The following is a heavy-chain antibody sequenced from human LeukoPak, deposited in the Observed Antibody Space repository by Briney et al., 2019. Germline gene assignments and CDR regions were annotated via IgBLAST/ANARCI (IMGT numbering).Heavy chain of an antibody. CDR1: GGSFSGYY. J-gene: IGHJ5*02. D-gene: IGHD3-22*01. Sequence: SETLSLTCAVYGGSFSGYYWSWIRQPPGKGLEWIGYIYYSGSTYYNPSLKSRVTISVDTSKNQFSLKLSSVTAADTAVYYCARGGLEWLLLSSDTNWFDPWGQGTLVTVSS. CDR2: IYYSGST. V-gene: IGHV4-30-4*08. CDR3: ARGGLEWLLLSSDTNWFDP.